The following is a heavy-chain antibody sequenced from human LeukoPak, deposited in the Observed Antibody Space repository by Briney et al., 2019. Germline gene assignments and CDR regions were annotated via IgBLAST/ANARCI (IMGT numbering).Heavy chain of an antibody. D-gene: IGHD3-10*01. CDR1: GFTFSSYA. J-gene: IGHJ4*02. V-gene: IGHV3-23*01. CDR2: ISGNGGST. Sequence: PGGSLRLSCAAPGFTFSSYAMSWVRQAPGKGLEWVSAISGNGGSTYYADSVKGRFTISRDNSKNTLYLQMNSLRAEDTAVYYCAKEWSGSGSLDYRGQGTLVTVSS. CDR3: AKEWSGSGSLDY.